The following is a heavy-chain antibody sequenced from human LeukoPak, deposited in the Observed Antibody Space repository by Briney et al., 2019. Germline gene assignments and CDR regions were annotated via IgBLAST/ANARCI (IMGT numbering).Heavy chain of an antibody. D-gene: IGHD3-3*01. Sequence: ASVKVSCKASGGTFSSYAISWVRQAPGQGLEWMGGIIPIFGTANYAQKFQGRVTITADESTSTAYMELISLRSEDTAVYYCARGYDSGYFDYWGQGTLVTVSS. CDR1: GGTFSSYA. V-gene: IGHV1-69*13. CDR2: IIPIFGTA. CDR3: ARGYDSGYFDY. J-gene: IGHJ4*02.